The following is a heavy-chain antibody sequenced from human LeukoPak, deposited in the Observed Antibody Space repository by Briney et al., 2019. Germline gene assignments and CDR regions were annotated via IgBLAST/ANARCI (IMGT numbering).Heavy chain of an antibody. V-gene: IGHV4-34*01. Sequence: SETLSLTCAVYGGSLSGYYWSWIRQPPGKGLEWIGKINHSGSTNYNPSLKSRVTISVDTSKNQFSLKLSSVTAADTAVYYCASPHNAGAFDIWGQGTMVTVSS. CDR1: GGSLSGYY. CDR3: ASPHNAGAFDI. D-gene: IGHD1-14*01. CDR2: INHSGST. J-gene: IGHJ3*02.